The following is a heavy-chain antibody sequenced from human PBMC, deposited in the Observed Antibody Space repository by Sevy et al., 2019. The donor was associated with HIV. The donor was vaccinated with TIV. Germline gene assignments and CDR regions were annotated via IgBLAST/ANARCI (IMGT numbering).Heavy chain of an antibody. CDR3: TRRKGSKSIFDY. Sequence: GGSLRLSCTTSGFTFGDYAMNWVRQAPGKGLEWVAFLKSKADGGTVDHAASVKGRFTISRDDSKSIAYLQMNDLTTEDTGVYYCTRRKGSKSIFDYWGQGALVTVSS. D-gene: IGHD2-15*01. CDR1: GFTFGDYA. V-gene: IGHV3-49*04. CDR2: LKSKADGGTV. J-gene: IGHJ4*02.